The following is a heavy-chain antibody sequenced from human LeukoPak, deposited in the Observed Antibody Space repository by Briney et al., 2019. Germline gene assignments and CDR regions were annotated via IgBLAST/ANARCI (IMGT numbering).Heavy chain of an antibody. Sequence: GASVTISCKASGFTFTNFYFHWVRQAPGQGLEWMGIINPSGGTTTYAQKFQGNITMTRDTSTSTVYMEMTSLTSEDTAVYYCARSEYSKSIWFDPWGQGTLVTVSS. CDR2: INPSGGTT. V-gene: IGHV1-46*01. J-gene: IGHJ5*02. CDR1: GFTFTNFY. D-gene: IGHD6-6*01. CDR3: ARSEYSKSIWFDP.